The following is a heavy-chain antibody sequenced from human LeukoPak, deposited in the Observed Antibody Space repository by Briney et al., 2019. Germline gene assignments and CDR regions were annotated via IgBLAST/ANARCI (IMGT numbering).Heavy chain of an antibody. CDR3: AKSYLNYGGNSADAFDI. Sequence: PGGSLRLSCVASGFTSDAMHWVRQSPGKGLEWVSGISWNSGTIGYADSVKGRFTVSRDNAKNSVYLQMNSLRAEDMALYYCAKSYLNYGGNSADAFDIWGQGTMVSVSS. J-gene: IGHJ3*02. V-gene: IGHV3-9*02. D-gene: IGHD4-23*01. CDR1: GFTSDA. CDR2: ISWNSGTI.